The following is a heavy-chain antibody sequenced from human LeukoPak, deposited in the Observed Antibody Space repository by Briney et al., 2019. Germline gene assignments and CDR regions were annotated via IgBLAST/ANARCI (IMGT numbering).Heavy chain of an antibody. J-gene: IGHJ4*02. Sequence: PSETLSLTCTVSGGSITNYYWTWIRQPPGKGLEWIGSMYHSGSTYYNPSLKSRVTISVDTSKNQLSLKLSSVTAADTAVYYCASVVPAAMLDYWGQGTLVTVSS. CDR3: ASVVPAAMLDY. V-gene: IGHV4-59*05. D-gene: IGHD2-2*01. CDR2: MYHSGST. CDR1: GGSITNYY.